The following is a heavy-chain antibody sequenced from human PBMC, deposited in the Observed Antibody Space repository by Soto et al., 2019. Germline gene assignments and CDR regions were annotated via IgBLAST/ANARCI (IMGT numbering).Heavy chain of an antibody. CDR2: IYYSGST. D-gene: IGHD2-15*01. V-gene: IGHV4-59*08. J-gene: IGHJ3*02. CDR3: ARRVRYCSGGSCYFTRDAFDI. CDR1: GGSISSYY. Sequence: QVQLQESGPGLVKPSETLSLTCTVSGGSISSYYWSWIRQPPGKGLEWIGYIYYSGSTNYNPSLKCRVDLSVDTSKNQFSLKLSSVTAADTAVYYCARRVRYCSGGSCYFTRDAFDIWGQGTMVTVSS.